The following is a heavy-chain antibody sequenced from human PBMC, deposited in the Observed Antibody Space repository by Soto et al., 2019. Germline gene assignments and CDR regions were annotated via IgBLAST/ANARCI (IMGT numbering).Heavy chain of an antibody. J-gene: IGHJ5*02. Sequence: ASVKVSCKVSGYTLTELSMHWVRQAPGKGLEWMGGFDPEDGETIYAQKFQGRVTMTEDTSTDTAYMELSSLRSEDTAVYYCATSHVSWGPRGKWFDPWGQGNLVTVCS. D-gene: IGHD3-16*01. V-gene: IGHV1-24*01. CDR3: ATSHVSWGPRGKWFDP. CDR1: GYTLTELS. CDR2: FDPEDGET.